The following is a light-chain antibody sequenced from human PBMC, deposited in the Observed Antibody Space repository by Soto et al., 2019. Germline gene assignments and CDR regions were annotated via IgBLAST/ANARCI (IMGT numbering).Light chain of an antibody. Sequence: EMVMTQSPATLSVSPGERATLSCRASQSVSSNLAWYQQKPGQAPRLLIYGASTRATGIPARFSGGGSGTEFTLTISSLQSEDFAVYYCQQYNNLRPWYTFGQGTKLEIK. J-gene: IGKJ2*01. CDR2: GAS. CDR1: QSVSSN. CDR3: QQYNNLRPWYT. V-gene: IGKV3-15*01.